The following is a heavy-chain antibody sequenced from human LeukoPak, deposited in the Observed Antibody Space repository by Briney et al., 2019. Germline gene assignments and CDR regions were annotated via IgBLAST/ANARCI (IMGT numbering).Heavy chain of an antibody. CDR3: VRDYTSGWYFDY. J-gene: IGHJ4*02. Sequence: GGSLRLSCAASGFTFSSYWMHWVRQAPGKGLVWVSGINSDGSSTSYADSVKGRFTISRDNAKNMVYLQIYSLRAGDTAVYYCVRDYTSGWYFDYWGQGTLVTVSS. D-gene: IGHD6-19*01. V-gene: IGHV3-74*01. CDR2: INSDGSST. CDR1: GFTFSSYW.